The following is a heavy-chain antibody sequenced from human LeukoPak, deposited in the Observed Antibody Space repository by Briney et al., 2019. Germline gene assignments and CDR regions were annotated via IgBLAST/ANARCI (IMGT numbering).Heavy chain of an antibody. CDR3: ARQDYDYVWGSYRSGYAFDI. CDR2: IYYSGIT. D-gene: IGHD3-16*02. Sequence: KSSETLSLTCTVSGASISGSSHYFWGWIRQTPGKGLEWIGSIYYSGITYYTPSLKSRLTISVDTSRNQFSLKLSSVSAADTAVYYCARQDYDYVWGSYRSGYAFDIWGQGTMVTVSS. J-gene: IGHJ3*02. CDR1: GASISGSSHYF. V-gene: IGHV4-39*01.